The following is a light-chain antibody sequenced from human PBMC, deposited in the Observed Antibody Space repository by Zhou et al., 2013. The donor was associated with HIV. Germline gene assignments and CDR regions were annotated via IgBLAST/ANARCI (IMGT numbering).Light chain of an antibody. V-gene: IGKV1-39*01. J-gene: IGKJ1*01. CDR2: AAT. CDR1: QNVRRY. CDR3: LQYAHYPWT. Sequence: DIQMTQSPSSLSASIGDTVTITCRASQNVRRYLNWYQHKPGFPPKVLIYAATGLQSGVPLRFSGSGSGTHFTLTISSLQPEDSATYYCLQYAHYPWTFGQGTKVEIK.